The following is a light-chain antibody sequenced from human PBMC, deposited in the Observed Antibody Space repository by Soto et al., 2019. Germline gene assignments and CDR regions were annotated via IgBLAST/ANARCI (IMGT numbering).Light chain of an antibody. Sequence: DIPLTQSPSFLSASVGDRVTITCRASQGISSYLAWYQQKPGNAPRLLIYAASALQGGVPSRFSGSGSGTEFTLTISSLQPEDFATYYCQQLNSYPLTFGGGTNVEIK. CDR1: QGISSY. V-gene: IGKV1-9*01. CDR3: QQLNSYPLT. CDR2: AAS. J-gene: IGKJ4*01.